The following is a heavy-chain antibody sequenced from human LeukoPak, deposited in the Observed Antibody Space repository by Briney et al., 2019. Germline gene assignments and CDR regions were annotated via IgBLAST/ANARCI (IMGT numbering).Heavy chain of an antibody. CDR1: GFTFSSFA. CDR2: ISGNGYST. Sequence: GGSLRLSCAASGFTFSSFALSWIRQAPGKGLEWVSSISGNGYSTYYAESVKGRFTVSRDNSKNTLYLQMSSLRVEDTAVYFCVTARERRGYTSYDWNYFDHWGQGSLVTVSS. D-gene: IGHD5-12*01. J-gene: IGHJ4*02. V-gene: IGHV3-23*01. CDR3: VTARERRGYTSYDWNYFDH.